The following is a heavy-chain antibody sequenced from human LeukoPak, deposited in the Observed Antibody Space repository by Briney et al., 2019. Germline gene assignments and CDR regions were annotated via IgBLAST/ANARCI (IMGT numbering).Heavy chain of an antibody. CDR1: GGSISSSIYY. Sequence: SETLSLTCTVSGGSISSSIYYWGWIRQPPGKGLEWIGSIYYTGSTYYNPSLKSRVTISVDTSKNQFSLKLSSVTAADTAVYYCARENHDGSGSSVGNWFDPWGQGTLVTVSS. V-gene: IGHV4-39*07. D-gene: IGHD3-10*01. CDR2: IYYTGST. J-gene: IGHJ5*02. CDR3: ARENHDGSGSSVGNWFDP.